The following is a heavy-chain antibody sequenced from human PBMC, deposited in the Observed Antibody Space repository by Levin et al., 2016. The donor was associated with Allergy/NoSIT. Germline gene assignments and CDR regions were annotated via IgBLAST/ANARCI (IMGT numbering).Heavy chain of an antibody. V-gene: IGHV3-33*03. J-gene: IGHJ4*02. CDR3: ATVRGGFGEPPGDYSDY. Sequence: WIRQPPGKGLEWVAVIWSDGGNKYYADSVKGRFSISRDNSKNTLYLQMNSLRVEDTAVYYCATVRGGFGEPPGDYSDYWGQGSLVTVSS. CDR2: IWSDGGNK. D-gene: IGHD3-10*01.